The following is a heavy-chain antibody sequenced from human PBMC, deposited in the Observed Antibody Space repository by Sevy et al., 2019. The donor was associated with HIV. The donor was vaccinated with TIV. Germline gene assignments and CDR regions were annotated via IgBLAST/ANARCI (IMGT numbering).Heavy chain of an antibody. Sequence: GGSLRLSCAASGFTVSSNYMSWVRQAPGKGLEWVSVIYSGGSTYYADSVKGRFTISRDNSKNTLYLQMNSLRAEDTAVYYCARGGLEGYSDYFDYWGQGTLVTVSS. V-gene: IGHV3-53*01. D-gene: IGHD4-4*01. CDR3: ARGGLEGYSDYFDY. CDR1: GFTVSSNY. J-gene: IGHJ4*02. CDR2: IYSGGST.